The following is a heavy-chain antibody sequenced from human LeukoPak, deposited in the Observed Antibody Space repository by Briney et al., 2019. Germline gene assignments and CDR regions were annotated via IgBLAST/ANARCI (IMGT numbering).Heavy chain of an antibody. D-gene: IGHD3-16*01. Sequence: GGSLRLSCAASGFTFSSYGMHWVRQAPGKGLEWVAVIWYDGSNKYYADSVKGRFTISRDNSKNTLYLQVNSLRAEDTAVYYCAKDSVGDGYFDYWGQGTLVTVSS. CDR2: IWYDGSNK. V-gene: IGHV3-33*06. CDR3: AKDSVGDGYFDY. J-gene: IGHJ4*02. CDR1: GFTFSSYG.